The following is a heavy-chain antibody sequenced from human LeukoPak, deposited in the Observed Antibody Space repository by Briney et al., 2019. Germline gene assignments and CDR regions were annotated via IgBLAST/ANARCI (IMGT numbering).Heavy chain of an antibody. J-gene: IGHJ4*02. D-gene: IGHD2-2*01. CDR3: ASTHLGYCSSTSCQNDY. Sequence: GGSLRLSCAAAGFIVSSNYKSWVRQAPGKGLEWVSVIYSGGSTYYADSVKGRFTISRDNSKNTLYLQMNSLRAEDTAVYYCASTHLGYCSSTSCQNDYWGQGTLVTVSS. V-gene: IGHV3-53*01. CDR2: IYSGGST. CDR1: GFIVSSNY.